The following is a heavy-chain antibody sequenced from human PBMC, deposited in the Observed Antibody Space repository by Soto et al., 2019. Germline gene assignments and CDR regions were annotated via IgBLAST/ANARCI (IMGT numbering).Heavy chain of an antibody. CDR1: GLSINASEMG. Sequence: QVTLKESGPVLVKPTETLTLRCTVSGLSINASEMGVSWIRQPPGQPLEWLAHIDSSGEKSYRTFLKSRLAISKDPSKSQIVLTMTNMDPADTATYYCARRHLAVAVSPWFDPWGQGIPVTVAS. D-gene: IGHD6-19*01. J-gene: IGHJ5*02. V-gene: IGHV2-26*01. CDR3: ARRHLAVAVSPWFDP. CDR2: IDSSGEK.